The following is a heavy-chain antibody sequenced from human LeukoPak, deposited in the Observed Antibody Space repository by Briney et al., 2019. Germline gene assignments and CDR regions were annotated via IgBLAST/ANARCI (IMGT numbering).Heavy chain of an antibody. V-gene: IGHV3-30*01. CDR2: ISYDGSNK. D-gene: IGHD1-26*01. CDR1: GLTFSSYA. Sequence: PGRSLRLSCAASGLTFSSYAMHWVRQAPGKGLEWVAVISYDGSNKYYADSVKGRFTISRDNSKNTLYLQMNSLRAEDTAVYYCARDRQPPIEFDPWGQGTLVTVSS. CDR3: ARDRQPPIEFDP. J-gene: IGHJ5*02.